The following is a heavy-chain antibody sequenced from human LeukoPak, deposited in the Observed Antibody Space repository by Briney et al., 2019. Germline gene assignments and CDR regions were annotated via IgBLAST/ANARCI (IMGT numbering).Heavy chain of an antibody. CDR1: GFTFSSYA. V-gene: IGHV3-23*03. CDR2: IYSGGRT. Sequence: GSLRLSCAASGFTFSSYAMSWVRQAPGKGLEWVSVIYSGGRTFYADSVKGRFTISRDNSKNTLYLQMNSLRAEDTAVYYCATDRLDYYDSSGYDYWGQGTLVTVSS. D-gene: IGHD3-22*01. J-gene: IGHJ4*02. CDR3: ATDRLDYYDSSGYDY.